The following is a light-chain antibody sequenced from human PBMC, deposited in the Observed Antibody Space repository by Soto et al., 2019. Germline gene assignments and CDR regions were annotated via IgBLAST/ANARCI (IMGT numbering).Light chain of an antibody. CDR3: QQYGRP. J-gene: IGKJ1*01. V-gene: IGKV3-20*01. Sequence: IVLTQSPGTLSLSPGERTTLSCRASQSISRYLAWYQQKPGQGPRLLIYGASSRATGIPDRFSGSGSGTDFTLTISRLEPEDFAVYYCQQYGRPFGQGTKVDI. CDR1: QSISRY. CDR2: GAS.